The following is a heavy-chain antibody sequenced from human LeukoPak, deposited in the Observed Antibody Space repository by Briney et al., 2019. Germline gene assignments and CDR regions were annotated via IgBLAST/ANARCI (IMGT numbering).Heavy chain of an antibody. CDR3: ARDPTVTAAAGPYYFDY. D-gene: IGHD6-13*01. CDR2: INPSGGST. CDR1: GYTFTSYY. V-gene: IGHV1-46*01. Sequence: ASVKVSCKASGYTFTSYYMHWVRQAPGQGLEWMGIINPSGGSTSYAQKFQGRVTMTRDMSTSTVYMELSSLRSEDTAVYYCARDPTVTAAAGPYYFDYWGQGTLVTVSS. J-gene: IGHJ4*02.